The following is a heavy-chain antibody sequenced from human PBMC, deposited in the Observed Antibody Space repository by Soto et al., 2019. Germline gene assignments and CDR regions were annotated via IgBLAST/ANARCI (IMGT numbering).Heavy chain of an antibody. CDR2: INHSGST. CDR1: GGSFSGYY. CDR3: ARSGPVQLEHHNWFDP. V-gene: IGHV4-34*01. J-gene: IGHJ5*02. D-gene: IGHD1-1*01. Sequence: QVQLQQWGAGLLKPSETLSLTCAVYGGSFSGYYWSWIRQPPGKGLEWIGEINHSGSTNYNPSLKSRVTISVDTSKNQFSLKLSSVTAADTAVYYCARSGPVQLEHHNWFDPWGQGTLVTVSS.